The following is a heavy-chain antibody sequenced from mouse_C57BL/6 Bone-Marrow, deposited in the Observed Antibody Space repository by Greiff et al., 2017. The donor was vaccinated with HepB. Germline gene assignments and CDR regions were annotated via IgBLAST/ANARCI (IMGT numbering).Heavy chain of an antibody. V-gene: IGHV1-50*01. CDR2: IDPSDSYT. D-gene: IGHD1-1*01. CDR3: ARNYYYGSSYGGYWYFDV. J-gene: IGHJ1*03. Sequence: VQLQQPGAELVKPGASVKLSCKASGYTFTSYWMQWVKQRPGQGLEWIGEIDPSDSYTKYNQKFKGKATLTVATSSSTAYMQLSSLTSEDSAVYYCARNYYYGSSYGGYWYFDVWGTGTTVTVSS. CDR1: GYTFTSYW.